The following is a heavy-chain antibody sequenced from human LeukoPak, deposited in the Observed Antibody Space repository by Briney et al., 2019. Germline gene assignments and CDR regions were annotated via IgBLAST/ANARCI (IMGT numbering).Heavy chain of an antibody. CDR2: IYTSGST. J-gene: IGHJ4*02. CDR1: GGSISSGSYY. CDR3: ARDGSYYGFDY. D-gene: IGHD1-26*01. Sequence: SETLSLTCTVSGGSISSGSYYWSWIRQPAGKGLEWIGRIYTSGSTNYNPSLKSRVTISVDTSKNQFSLKLSSVTAADTAVYYCARDGSYYGFDYWGQGTLVTVSS. V-gene: IGHV4-61*02.